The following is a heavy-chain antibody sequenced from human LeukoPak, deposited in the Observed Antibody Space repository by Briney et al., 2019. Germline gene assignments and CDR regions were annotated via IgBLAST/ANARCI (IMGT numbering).Heavy chain of an antibody. J-gene: IGHJ2*01. D-gene: IGHD4-17*01. CDR1: GFTFSSYG. CDR2: ISYDGSNK. Sequence: GGSLRLSCAASGFTFSSYGMHWVRQAPGKGLEWVAVISYDGSNKYYADSVKGRFTISRDNSKNTLYLQMNSLRAEDTAVYYCARGRGDYDPWYFDLWGRGTLVTVSS. V-gene: IGHV3-30*03. CDR3: ARGRGDYDPWYFDL.